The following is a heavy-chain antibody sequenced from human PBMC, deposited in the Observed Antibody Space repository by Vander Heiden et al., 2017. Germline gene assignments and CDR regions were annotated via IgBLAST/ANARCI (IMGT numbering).Heavy chain of an antibody. V-gene: IGHV3-23*01. Sequence: EVQLLESGGGLVQPGGSLRLSCAASGFPFSSYAMSGVRQAPGKGLEWVSAISGSGGTTYYADSVKGRFTISRDNSKNTLYLQMNSLRAEDTAVYYCAKKDYYDSSGPPRYWGQGTLVTVSS. CDR3: AKKDYYDSSGPPRY. CDR1: GFPFSSYA. J-gene: IGHJ4*02. CDR2: ISGSGGTT. D-gene: IGHD3-22*01.